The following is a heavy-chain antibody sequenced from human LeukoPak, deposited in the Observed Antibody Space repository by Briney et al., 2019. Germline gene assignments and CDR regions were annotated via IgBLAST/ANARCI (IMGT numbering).Heavy chain of an antibody. V-gene: IGHV3-48*01. D-gene: IGHD3-16*02. CDR2: ISSTGNPR. Sequence: GGSLRLSCTASGLTFSDYSMNWVRQAPGKGLEWVSYISSTGNPRHYAESVEGRFTISRDNAKNSLYLQMNSLRAEDTAVYYCARADYDYVWGSYRQYYFDYWGQGTLVTVSS. CDR1: GLTFSDYS. CDR3: ARADYDYVWGSYRQYYFDY. J-gene: IGHJ4*02.